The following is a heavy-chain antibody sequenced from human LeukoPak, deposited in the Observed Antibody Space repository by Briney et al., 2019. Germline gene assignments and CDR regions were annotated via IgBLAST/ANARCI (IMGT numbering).Heavy chain of an antibody. Sequence: ASVKVSCKASGYTFTSYYMHWVRHAPGQGLEWMGLLNPSGGSTSYAQKLQGRVTLTRDTSTSTVYMELCSPRYSNKTVYICGRGDYCSSTSCYHQVGANWFDPWGQGTLVTVSS. J-gene: IGHJ5*02. CDR2: LNPSGGST. V-gene: IGHV1-46*01. CDR3: GRGDYCSSTSCYHQVGANWFDP. D-gene: IGHD2-2*01. CDR1: GYTFTSYY.